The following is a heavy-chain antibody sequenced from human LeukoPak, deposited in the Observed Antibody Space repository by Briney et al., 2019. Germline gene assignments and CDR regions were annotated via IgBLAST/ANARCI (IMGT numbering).Heavy chain of an antibody. CDR1: GFTLSSYA. J-gene: IGHJ4*02. D-gene: IGHD6-6*01. Sequence: GGSLRLSCAASGFTLSSYAMHWVRQAPGKGMEWLAVITYDGTKKYYPDSVKGRFTISRDNSQSTLYLQMNSLRGEDTAVYFCARGGSSLPFDYWGQGTLVTVSS. V-gene: IGHV3-30*04. CDR3: ARGGSSLPFDY. CDR2: ITYDGTKK.